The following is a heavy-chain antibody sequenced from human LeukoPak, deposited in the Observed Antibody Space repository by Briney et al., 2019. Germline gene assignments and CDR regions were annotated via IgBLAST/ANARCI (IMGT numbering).Heavy chain of an antibody. CDR3: ARVPEAATFDP. D-gene: IGHD6-13*01. CDR1: GFTFSSYS. Sequence: PGGSLRLSCAASGFTFSSYSMTWVRQAPGKGLEWVSSISSSSTYIYYADSVKGRFTISRDNAKKSLYLQMNSLRADDTAVYYCARVPEAATFDPWGQGTLVTVSS. J-gene: IGHJ5*02. V-gene: IGHV3-21*01. CDR2: ISSSSTYI.